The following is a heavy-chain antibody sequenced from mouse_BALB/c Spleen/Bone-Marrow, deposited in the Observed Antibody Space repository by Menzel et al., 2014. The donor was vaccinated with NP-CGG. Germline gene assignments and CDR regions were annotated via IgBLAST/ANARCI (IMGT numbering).Heavy chain of an antibody. Sequence: EVKVVESGGGLVQPGGSLKLSCAASGFDFSRYWMTWVRQAPGKGLEWIGEINPASSTINYTPSLKDKFTISRDSAKNTLYLQMSKVRSEDTALYYCAKNYYYGYVAYWGQGTLVTVSA. D-gene: IGHD1-2*01. CDR1: GFDFSRYW. CDR2: INPASSTI. V-gene: IGHV4-1*02. CDR3: AKNYYYGYVAY. J-gene: IGHJ3*01.